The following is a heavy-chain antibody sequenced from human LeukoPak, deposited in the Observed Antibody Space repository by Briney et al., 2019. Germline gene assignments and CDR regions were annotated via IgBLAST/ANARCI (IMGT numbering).Heavy chain of an antibody. CDR1: GGSFSGYY. V-gene: IGHV4-34*01. Sequence: PSETLSLTCAVYGGSFSGYYWSWIRQPPGKGLEWIGEINHSGSTNYNPSLKSRVTISVDTSKNQFSLKLSSVTAADTAVYYCARVRRITIFGVSDDAFDIWGQGTMVTVSS. D-gene: IGHD3-3*01. CDR2: INHSGST. J-gene: IGHJ3*02. CDR3: ARVRRITIFGVSDDAFDI.